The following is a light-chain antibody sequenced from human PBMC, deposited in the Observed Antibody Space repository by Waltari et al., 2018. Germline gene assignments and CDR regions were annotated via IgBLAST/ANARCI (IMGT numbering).Light chain of an antibody. CDR3: HQYFAPPYT. J-gene: IGKJ2*01. CDR1: HSLLCYSNNKNY. Sequence: DIVMTQSPDSLTVSLGERATINCKSSHSLLCYSNNKNYISWYQQKPGQAPNLLIYWASKRDSGVPDRFSGSGSETDFTLTISSLQAEDVAVYHCHQYFAPPYTFGRGTKLEIK. CDR2: WAS. V-gene: IGKV4-1*01.